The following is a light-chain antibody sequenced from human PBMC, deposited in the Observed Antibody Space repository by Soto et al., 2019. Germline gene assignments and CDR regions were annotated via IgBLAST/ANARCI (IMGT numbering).Light chain of an antibody. CDR2: EVS. Sequence: IVMTQTPLPSLVTLGLASSISFNASDSPLHSDGKTYLYWYLEKPGQPPQLLIYEVSNRFSGVPDRFSGSGSGTDFTLKISRVEAEDVGVYYCMQSIQLPPITFGQGTRLEI. CDR3: MQSIQLPPIT. CDR1: DSPLHSDGKTY. V-gene: IGKV2D-29*01. J-gene: IGKJ5*01.